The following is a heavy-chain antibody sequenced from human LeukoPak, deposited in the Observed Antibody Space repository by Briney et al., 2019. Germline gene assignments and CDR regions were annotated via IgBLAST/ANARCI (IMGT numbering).Heavy chain of an antibody. CDR3: AKVKDGYIDY. D-gene: IGHD5-24*01. J-gene: IGHJ4*02. CDR2: ISVSGDYT. V-gene: IGHV3-23*01. CDR1: GFTFRSYA. Sequence: PGGSLRLSCAASGFTFRSYAMRWVRQAPGKGLEWVSGISVSGDYTDYADSVKGRFTISRDNSKDTLSLQMNSLRAEDTAVYYCAKVKDGYIDYWGQGTLVTVSS.